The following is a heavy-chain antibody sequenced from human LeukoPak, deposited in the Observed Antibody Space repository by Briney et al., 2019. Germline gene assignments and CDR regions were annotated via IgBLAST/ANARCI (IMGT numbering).Heavy chain of an antibody. J-gene: IGHJ5*02. D-gene: IGHD4-23*01. Sequence: SETLSLTCTVSGGSISSFYWSWIRQPPGKGLEWIGYIYYSGSTKYNPSLKSRVTISVDTSKNQFSLKLSSVTAADTAVYYCARYGGYSSFDPWGQGTLVTVSS. V-gene: IGHV4-59*12. CDR1: GGSISSFY. CDR3: ARYGGYSSFDP. CDR2: IYYSGST.